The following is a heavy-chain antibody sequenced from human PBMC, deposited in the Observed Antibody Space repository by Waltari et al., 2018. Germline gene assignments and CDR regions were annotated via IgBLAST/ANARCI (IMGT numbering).Heavy chain of an antibody. CDR1: GFSLTSDSLG. J-gene: IGHJ4*02. CDR2: MSSSGDE. Sequence: QITLKESGPTLVKPTQTLTLTCSFSGFSLTSDSLGVAWIRQPPGKALEWLALMSSSGDEKYTSSMKDRLSITKDSSKNQVFLTRRNMDPLDTATYFCAHRPPLYRSGWYFDSWGPGTLVTVTS. CDR3: AHRPPLYRSGWYFDS. V-gene: IGHV2-5*01. D-gene: IGHD6-19*01.